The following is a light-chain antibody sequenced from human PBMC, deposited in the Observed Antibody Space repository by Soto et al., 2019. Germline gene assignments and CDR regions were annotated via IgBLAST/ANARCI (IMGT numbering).Light chain of an antibody. J-gene: IGLJ3*02. V-gene: IGLV1-40*01. CDR3: QSYDSSLSASV. Sequence: QSVLTQPASVSGAPGQRVTISCTGSSSNIGAGYDVHWYQQLPGTAPKLLIYGNSNRPSGVPDRFSGSKSGTSASLAITGLQAEDEADYYCQSYDSSLSASVFGEGTKLTVL. CDR2: GNS. CDR1: SSNIGAGYD.